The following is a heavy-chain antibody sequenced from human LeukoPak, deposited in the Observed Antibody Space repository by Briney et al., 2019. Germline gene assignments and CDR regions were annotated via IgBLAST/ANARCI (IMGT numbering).Heavy chain of an antibody. D-gene: IGHD6-19*01. V-gene: IGHV4-34*01. CDR1: GGSFSGYY. J-gene: IGHJ5*02. Sequence: PSETLSLTCAVYGGSFSGYYWSWIRQPPGKGLEWLGEINHSGSTNYNPSLKSRVTVSVDTSKNQFSPKLSSVTAADTAVYYCATFTVAGSGGQEGWFDPWGQGTLVTVSS. CDR2: INHSGST. CDR3: ATFTVAGSGGQEGWFDP.